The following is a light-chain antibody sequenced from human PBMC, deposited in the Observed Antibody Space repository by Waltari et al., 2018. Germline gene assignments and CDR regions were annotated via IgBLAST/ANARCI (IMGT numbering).Light chain of an antibody. CDR3: QHYGASSMYT. Sequence: VLTQSPGTLSLSPGERATVSCMARQRVSLSSLAWYQQKPGQAPSLLIYGASSRATGIPDRFSGSGSGTDFTLTISRLEPEDFAVYYCQHYGASSMYTFGQGTKLEI. CDR2: GAS. CDR1: QRVSLSS. V-gene: IGKV3-20*01. J-gene: IGKJ2*01.